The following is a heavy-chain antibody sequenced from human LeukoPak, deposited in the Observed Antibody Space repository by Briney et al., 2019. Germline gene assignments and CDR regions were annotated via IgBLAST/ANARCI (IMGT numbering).Heavy chain of an antibody. CDR1: GFTISSNY. D-gene: IGHD7-27*01. Sequence: GGSLRLSCAASGFTISSNYMSWVRQAPGKGLEWVSVIYTGGSTSYADSVKGRFTISRDSSTNTLFLQMNSLRAEDTAVYYCARASTLRTGDAHWGQGTQVTVSS. CDR3: ARASTLRTGDAH. J-gene: IGHJ4*02. V-gene: IGHV3-66*01. CDR2: IYTGGST.